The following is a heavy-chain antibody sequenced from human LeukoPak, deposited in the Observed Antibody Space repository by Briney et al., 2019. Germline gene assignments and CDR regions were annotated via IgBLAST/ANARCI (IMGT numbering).Heavy chain of an antibody. CDR2: ISSSSSYI. CDR3: ARGSSLGELSP. Sequence: GGSLRLSCAASGFTFSDYSMNWVRQAPGKGLEWVSSISSSSSYIYYADSVKGRFTISRDNAKNSLYLQMNSLRAEDTAVYYCARGSSLGELSPWGQGTLVIVSS. D-gene: IGHD3-16*02. J-gene: IGHJ5*02. V-gene: IGHV3-21*01. CDR1: GFTFSDYS.